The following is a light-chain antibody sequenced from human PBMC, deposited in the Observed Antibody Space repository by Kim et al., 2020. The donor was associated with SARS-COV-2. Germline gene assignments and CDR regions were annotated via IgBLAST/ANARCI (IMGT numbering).Light chain of an antibody. CDR2: GAS. CDR1: RSASNN. Sequence: VSPRERAHRRSRGSRSASNNLAVYQQKAGQAARLLIYGASTRAAGMPARVSGSGSGTEFTLTVSSLQSEDFAVYCCQQYSTSWTLGQGTKVDIK. J-gene: IGKJ1*01. CDR3: QQYSTSWT. V-gene: IGKV3-15*01.